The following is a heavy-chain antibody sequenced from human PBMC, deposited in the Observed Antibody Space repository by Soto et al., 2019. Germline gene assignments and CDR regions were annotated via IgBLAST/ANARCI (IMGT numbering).Heavy chain of an antibody. CDR1: GFSLSNARMG. V-gene: IGHV2-26*01. CDR2: IFSNDEK. D-gene: IGHD3-9*01. Sequence: QVTLKESGPVLVKPTEPLTLTCTVSGFSLSNARMGVSWIRQPPGKALEWLAHIFSNDEKSYSTSLKSRLTISKDTSKSQVVLTMTNMDPVDTATYYCARISRYYDILTGYHTTYYFDYWGQGTLVTVSS. J-gene: IGHJ4*02. CDR3: ARISRYYDILTGYHTTYYFDY.